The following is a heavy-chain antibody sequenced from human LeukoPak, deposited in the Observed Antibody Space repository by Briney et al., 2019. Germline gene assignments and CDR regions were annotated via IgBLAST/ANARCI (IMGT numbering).Heavy chain of an antibody. CDR2: IYYSGTT. J-gene: IGHJ6*03. Sequence: PSETLSLTCTVSGGSISSSNYYWGWIRQPPGKGLEWIGTIYYSGTTYYNPSLESRVTISEDTSKHQFSLTLRSVTAADTAVYYCARQISDYYYYYMDVWGKGTTVTVSS. V-gene: IGHV4-39*01. CDR3: ARQISDYYYYYMDV. D-gene: IGHD3-10*01. CDR1: GGSISSSNYY.